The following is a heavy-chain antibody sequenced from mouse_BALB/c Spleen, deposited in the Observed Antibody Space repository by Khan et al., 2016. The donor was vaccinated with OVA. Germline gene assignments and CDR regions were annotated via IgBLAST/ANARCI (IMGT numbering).Heavy chain of an antibody. CDR3: TRHKGYYGYGQVDY. V-gene: IGHV5-9-3*01. D-gene: IGHD2-2*01. J-gene: IGHJ4*01. CDR2: ISSGGTYT. CDR1: GFCFSRYS. Sequence: EVELVESGGGLVKPGGSLKLSCAASGFCFSRYSMSWVRQTPEKRLEWVATISSGGTYTYYSDSVKGRFTISRDNANNTLFLQMSSLRSEDTAIYSCTRHKGYYGYGQVDYWGQGTSVTVSS.